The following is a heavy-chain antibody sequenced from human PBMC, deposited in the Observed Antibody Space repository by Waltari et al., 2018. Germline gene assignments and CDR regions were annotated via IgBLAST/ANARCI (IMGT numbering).Heavy chain of an antibody. J-gene: IGHJ6*02. Sequence: EVQLVESGGVVVQPGGSLRLSCAASGFTFDDYAMHWVRQAPGKGLEWVSLISWDGGSTYYADSVKGRFTISRDNSKNSLYLQMNSLRAEDTALYYCARVATILDYYYYGMDVWGQGTTVTVSS. CDR2: ISWDGGST. D-gene: IGHD5-12*01. CDR3: ARVATILDYYYYGMDV. V-gene: IGHV3-43D*04. CDR1: GFTFDDYA.